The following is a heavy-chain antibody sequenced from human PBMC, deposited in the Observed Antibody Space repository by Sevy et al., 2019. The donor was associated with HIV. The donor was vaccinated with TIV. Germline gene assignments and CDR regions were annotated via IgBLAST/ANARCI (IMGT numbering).Heavy chain of an antibody. Sequence: GGSLRLSCGASGFTFSNAWMTWVRQAPGKGLEWVARIKSTSEDGATDYAAPVKGRFTICRDDSKDTLYLQMNRLKSDDTAVYYCTYYRGYGIDGVCGEDFDTWGQGTLVTVSS. CDR3: TYYRGYGIDGVCGEDFDT. J-gene: IGHJ4*02. CDR1: GFTFSNAW. V-gene: IGHV3-15*01. D-gene: IGHD2-8*01. CDR2: IKSTSEDGAT.